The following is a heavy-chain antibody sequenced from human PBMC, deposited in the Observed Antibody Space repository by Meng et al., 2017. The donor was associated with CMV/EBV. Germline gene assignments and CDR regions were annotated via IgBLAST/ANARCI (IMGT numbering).Heavy chain of an antibody. D-gene: IGHD2-2*02. Sequence: SETLSLTCAVYGGSFSGYYWSWIRQPPGKGLEWIGEINHSGSTNYNPSLESRVTISVDTSKNQFSLKLSSVTAADTAVYYCARGRFVYCSSTSCYTRWNWFDPWGQGTLVTVSS. J-gene: IGHJ5*02. CDR2: INHSGST. CDR3: ARGRFVYCSSTSCYTRWNWFDP. CDR1: GGSFSGYY. V-gene: IGHV4-34*01.